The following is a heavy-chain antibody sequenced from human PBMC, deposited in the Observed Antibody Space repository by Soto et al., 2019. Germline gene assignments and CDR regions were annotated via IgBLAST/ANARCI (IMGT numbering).Heavy chain of an antibody. Sequence: QAQVVQSGAEVRKPGSSVKLSCKASEGTFNSYAIAWVRQAPGQGLEWMGGIIPYYNTLNYAQKFQDRVTLTADDSTNTVYMEQSSLRSDDTAVYFCASGASRWYPYFFDSWAQGTLVTVSS. V-gene: IGHV1-69*01. CDR3: ASGASRWYPYFFDS. CDR2: IIPYYNTL. CDR1: EGTFNSYA. J-gene: IGHJ4*02. D-gene: IGHD6-13*01.